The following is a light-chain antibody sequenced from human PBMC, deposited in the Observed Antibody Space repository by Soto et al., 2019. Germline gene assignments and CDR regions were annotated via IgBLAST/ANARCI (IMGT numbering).Light chain of an antibody. CDR1: QMGGRNY. CDR2: GAY. CDR3: NQYASSPLH. Sequence: EIVLTQSPGTLSLSPGERATLSCRASQMGGRNYLAWYQQKPGQAPRLLIHGAYSRATGIPDRFSGSGSGKAFILTISRLEPEDFAVYYWNQYASSPLHFGGGTKVEFK. V-gene: IGKV3-20*01. J-gene: IGKJ4*01.